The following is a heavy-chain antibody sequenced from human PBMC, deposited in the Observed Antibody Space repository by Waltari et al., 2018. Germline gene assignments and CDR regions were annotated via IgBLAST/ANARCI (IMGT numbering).Heavy chain of an antibody. V-gene: IGHV3-30*02. J-gene: IGHJ4*02. CDR3: AKDSANSSGWHEDLDY. CDR1: GFTFSSYG. Sequence: QVQLVESGGGVVQPGGSLRLSCAASGFTFSSYGMPWVRQAPGKGLEWVAFIRYDGSNKYYADSVKGRFTISRDNSKNTLYLQMNSLRAEDTAVYYCAKDSANSSGWHEDLDYWGQGTLVTVSS. CDR2: IRYDGSNK. D-gene: IGHD6-19*01.